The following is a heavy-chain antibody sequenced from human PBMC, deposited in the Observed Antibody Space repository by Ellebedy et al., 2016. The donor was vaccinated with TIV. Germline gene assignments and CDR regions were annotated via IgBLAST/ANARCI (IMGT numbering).Heavy chain of an antibody. D-gene: IGHD2-8*01. CDR1: GFIFSNYR. Sequence: GGSLRLSXAASGFIFSNYRMNWVRQTPGEGLEWVSSISDSGSYVSYTDSVKGRFTISRDNAKNALYLQINSLRVEDAGTYYCVKNNGGSRPNWFAPWGQGTLVTVSS. V-gene: IGHV3-21*01. J-gene: IGHJ5*02. CDR3: VKNNGGSRPNWFAP. CDR2: ISDSGSYV.